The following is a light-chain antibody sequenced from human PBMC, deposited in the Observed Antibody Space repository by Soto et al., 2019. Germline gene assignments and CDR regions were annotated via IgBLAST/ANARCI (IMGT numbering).Light chain of an antibody. CDR2: DVR. J-gene: IGLJ3*02. V-gene: IGLV2-11*01. Sequence: QSVLTQPRSVSGSPGQSVTISCTGTSSDVGAYNFVSWYQQHPGKAPKLMIYDVRKRPSGVPDRFSASRSGNTASLTISGLQAEDEADYYCCSYAGSFTWVFGGGTKLTVL. CDR3: CSYAGSFTWV. CDR1: SSDVGAYNF.